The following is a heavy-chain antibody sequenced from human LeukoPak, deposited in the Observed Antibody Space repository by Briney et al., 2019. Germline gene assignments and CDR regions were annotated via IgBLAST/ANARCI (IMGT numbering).Heavy chain of an antibody. J-gene: IGHJ4*02. CDR2: ISYDGSNK. Sequence: GRSLRLSCTASGFTFSSYAMHWVRQAPGKGLEWVAVISYDGSNKYYADSVKGRFTISRDNSKNTLYLQMNSLRAEDTAVYYCAKELPVAGTHIDYWGQGTLVTVSS. CDR1: GFTFSSYA. CDR3: AKELPVAGTHIDY. V-gene: IGHV3-30*04. D-gene: IGHD6-19*01.